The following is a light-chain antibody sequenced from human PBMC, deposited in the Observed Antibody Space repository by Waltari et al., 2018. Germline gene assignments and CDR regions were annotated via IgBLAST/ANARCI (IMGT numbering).Light chain of an antibody. Sequence: QSALTQPASVSGSPGQSITISCTGTSSDVGFYNLVSWYQQHPGKAPELVVYEVIRRPSGVSNRFSGSTSGNTAALTISGLQAEDEADYYCCSYAGGNIWVFGGGTKLTVL. CDR1: SSDVGFYNL. V-gene: IGLV2-23*02. CDR3: CSYAGGNIWV. J-gene: IGLJ3*02. CDR2: EVI.